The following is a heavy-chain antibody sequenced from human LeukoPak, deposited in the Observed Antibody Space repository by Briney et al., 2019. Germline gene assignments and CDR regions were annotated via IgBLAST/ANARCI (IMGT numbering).Heavy chain of an antibody. D-gene: IGHD3-10*01. CDR1: GFTFSSYA. CDR2: ISGSGGST. J-gene: IGHJ4*02. Sequence: PGGSLRLSCAASGFTFSSYAMSWVRQAPGKGLEWVSAISGSGGSTYYADSVKGRFTISRDNSKNTLYLQMDSLRAEDTAVYYCAKDRMVRGVVLLTWGQGTLVTVSS. CDR3: AKDRMVRGVVLLT. V-gene: IGHV3-23*01.